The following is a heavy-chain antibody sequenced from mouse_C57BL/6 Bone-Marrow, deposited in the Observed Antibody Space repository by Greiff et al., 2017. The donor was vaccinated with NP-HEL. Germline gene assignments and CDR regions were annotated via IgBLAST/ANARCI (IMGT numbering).Heavy chain of an antibody. Sequence: GGGLVQPKGSLKLSCAASGFSFNTYAMNWVRQAPGKGLEWVARIRSKSNNYATYYADSVKDRFTISRDDSESMLYLQMNNLKTEDTAMYYCVRHYDYDSWFAYWGQGTLVTVSA. CDR3: VRHYDYDSWFAY. V-gene: IGHV10-1*01. J-gene: IGHJ3*01. CDR2: IRSKSNNYAT. CDR1: GFSFNTYA. D-gene: IGHD2-4*01.